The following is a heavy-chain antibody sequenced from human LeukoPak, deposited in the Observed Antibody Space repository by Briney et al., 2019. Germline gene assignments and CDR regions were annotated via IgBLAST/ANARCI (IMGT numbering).Heavy chain of an antibody. CDR2: IKHGGDT. CDR1: GDSFSNFF. V-gene: IGHV4-34*01. Sequence: SETLSLTCAVYGDSFSNFFWNWIRQSPGKGLEWIGEIKHGGDTNYNPSLQSRATISVDMSMNQFSLILTSVNAADTAVYYCARDRMAQYSSSWYYAFDIWGQGTMVTVSS. J-gene: IGHJ3*02. CDR3: ARDRMAQYSSSWYYAFDI. D-gene: IGHD6-13*01.